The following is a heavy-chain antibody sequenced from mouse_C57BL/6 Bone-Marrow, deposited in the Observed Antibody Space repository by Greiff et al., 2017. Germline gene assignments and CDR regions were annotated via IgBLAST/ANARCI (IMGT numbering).Heavy chain of an antibody. Sequence: VQLQQSGAELVRPGASVKLSCTASGFNIKDDYMHWVKQRPEQGLEWIGWIDPENGDPEYASKFQGKATITADTSSNPAYLQLSSLPSEDTAVYYCTTGGGSSLFDYWGQGTTLTVSS. V-gene: IGHV14-4*01. D-gene: IGHD1-1*01. CDR3: TTGGGSSLFDY. CDR1: GFNIKDDY. CDR2: IDPENGDP. J-gene: IGHJ2*01.